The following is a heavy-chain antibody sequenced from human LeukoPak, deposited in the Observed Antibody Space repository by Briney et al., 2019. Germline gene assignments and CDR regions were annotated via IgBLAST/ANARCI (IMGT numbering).Heavy chain of an antibody. Sequence: GGSLRLSCAASGFTFDDYAMHWVRQAPGKGLEWVSGLSWNSGTIGFAYSVKGRFAISRDNAKNSLYLQMNSLRPEDTALYYCAKAPEGIVVVTSGYFDRWGQGTLVTVSS. J-gene: IGHJ4*02. CDR3: AKAPEGIVVVTSGYFDR. D-gene: IGHD3-22*01. CDR1: GFTFDDYA. V-gene: IGHV3-9*01. CDR2: LSWNSGTI.